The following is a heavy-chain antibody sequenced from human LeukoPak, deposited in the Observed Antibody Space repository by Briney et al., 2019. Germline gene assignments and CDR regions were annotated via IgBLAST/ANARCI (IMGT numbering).Heavy chain of an antibody. CDR1: GFTFSSYG. CDR2: IRYDGSNK. D-gene: IGHD6-6*01. V-gene: IGHV3-30*02. J-gene: IGHJ5*02. Sequence: GGSLRLSCAASGFTFSSYGMHWVREAPGKGLAWVAFIRYDGSNKYYADSVKGRFTISRDNSKNTLYLQMNSLRAEDTAVYYCAKHKYSSSLAWFDPWGQGTLVTVSS. CDR3: AKHKYSSSLAWFDP.